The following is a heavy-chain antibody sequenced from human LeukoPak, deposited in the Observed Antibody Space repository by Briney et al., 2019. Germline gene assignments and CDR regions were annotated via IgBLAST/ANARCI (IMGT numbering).Heavy chain of an antibody. CDR1: GGTFSSYA. V-gene: IGHV1-69*01. CDR2: IIPIFGTA. CDR3: ARSTGGYSSSWYDY. D-gene: IGHD6-13*01. J-gene: IGHJ4*02. Sequence: GASVKVSCKASGGTFSSYAISWVRQAPGQGLEWMGGIIPIFGTANCAQKFQGRVTITADESTSTAYMELSSLRSEDTAVYYCARSTGGYSSSWYDYWGQGTLVTVSS.